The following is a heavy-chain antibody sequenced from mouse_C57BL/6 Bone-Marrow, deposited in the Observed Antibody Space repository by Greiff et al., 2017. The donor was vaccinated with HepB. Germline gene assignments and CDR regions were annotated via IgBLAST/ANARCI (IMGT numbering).Heavy chain of an antibody. CDR1: GYTFTDYN. CDR2: INPNNGGT. Sequence: VQLQQSGPELVKPGASVKIPCKASGYTFTDYNMDWVKQSHGKSLGWIGDINPNNGGTIYNQKFKGKATLTVDKSSSTAYMELRSLTSEDTAVYYCARHDYDGAWFAYWGQGTLVTVSA. V-gene: IGHV1-18*01. CDR3: ARHDYDGAWFAY. J-gene: IGHJ3*01. D-gene: IGHD2-4*01.